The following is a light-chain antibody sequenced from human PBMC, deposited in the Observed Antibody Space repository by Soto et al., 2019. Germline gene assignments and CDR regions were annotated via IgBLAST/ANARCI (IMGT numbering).Light chain of an antibody. J-gene: IGLJ2*01. Sequence: QSVLTQVASVSGSPGQSITISCTGTSSDVGGYDYVSWYQQHPGKAPKLMIYNVKYRPSGVSDRFSGSKSGDTASLTISGLQAEDEANYYCSSYTNTNTGVFGGGTKVTVL. CDR3: SSYTNTNTGV. V-gene: IGLV2-14*03. CDR2: NVK. CDR1: SSDVGGYDY.